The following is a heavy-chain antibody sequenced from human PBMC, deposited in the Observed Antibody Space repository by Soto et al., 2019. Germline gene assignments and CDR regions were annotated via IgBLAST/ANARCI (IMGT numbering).Heavy chain of an antibody. J-gene: IGHJ6*02. V-gene: IGHV4-30-4*01. CDR2: IYYSGST. D-gene: IGHD6-13*01. Sequence: SETLSLTCTVSGGSISSGDYYWSWIRQPPGKGLEWIGYIYYSGSTYYNPSLKSRVTISVDTSKNQFSLKLSSVTAADTAVYYCARDRGSSSWYNGGGMDVWGQGTTVAVSS. CDR1: GGSISSGDYY. CDR3: ARDRGSSSWYNGGGMDV.